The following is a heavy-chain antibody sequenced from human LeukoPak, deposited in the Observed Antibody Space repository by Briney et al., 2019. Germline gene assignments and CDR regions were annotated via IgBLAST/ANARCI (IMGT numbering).Heavy chain of an antibody. V-gene: IGHV3-66*02. CDR1: GLTVSTNY. CDR3: ARARGYSYGYFGYNWFDP. Sequence: GGSLRLSCAASGLTVSTNYMSWDRQAPGKGLEWVSVIYSDGNTYYADSVKGRFTISRDNSRNTLHLQMSSLRVEDTAVYYCARARGYSYGYFGYNWFDPWGQGTLVTVSS. D-gene: IGHD5-18*01. J-gene: IGHJ5*02. CDR2: IYSDGNT.